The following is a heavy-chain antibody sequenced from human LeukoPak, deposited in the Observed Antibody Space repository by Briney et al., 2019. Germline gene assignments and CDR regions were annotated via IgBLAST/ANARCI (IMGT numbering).Heavy chain of an antibody. CDR3: ARHKGGGAHSFDH. V-gene: IGHV4-39*01. Sequence: SETLSLTCSVSGDSLSSGRSYWAWIRQPPGKGLEWIGTIYYNELTYYNPSLKSRVSISIDTSKGLFSMNLTSVTAADTAFYFCARHKGGGAHSFDHWSQGALVTVSS. CDR2: IYYNELT. D-gene: IGHD2-15*01. CDR1: GDSLSSGRSY. J-gene: IGHJ4*02.